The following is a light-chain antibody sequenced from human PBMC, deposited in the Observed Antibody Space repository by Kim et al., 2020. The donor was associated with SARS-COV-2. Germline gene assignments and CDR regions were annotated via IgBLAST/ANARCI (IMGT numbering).Light chain of an antibody. CDR1: NIGSKS. Sequence: SYELTQPPSVSVAPGKTARITCGGNNIGSKSVHWYQQNPGQAPVLVIYYDSDRPSGIPERFSGSNSGNTATLTISRVEAGDEADYYCQVWDSSSDHSVVFGGGTQLTVL. J-gene: IGLJ2*01. V-gene: IGLV3-21*04. CDR3: QVWDSSSDHSVV. CDR2: YDS.